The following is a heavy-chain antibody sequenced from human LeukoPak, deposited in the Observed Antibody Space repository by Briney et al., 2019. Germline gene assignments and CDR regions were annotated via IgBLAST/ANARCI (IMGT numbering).Heavy chain of an antibody. CDR2: IIPILGIA. Sequence: SVKVSCKASGGTFSSYAISWVRQAHGQGLEWMGRIIPILGIANYAQKFQGRVTITADKSTSTAYMELSSLRSEDTAVYYCARSYSYGSSYFDYWGQGTLVTVSS. D-gene: IGHD5-18*01. V-gene: IGHV1-69*04. CDR3: ARSYSYGSSYFDY. CDR1: GGTFSSYA. J-gene: IGHJ4*02.